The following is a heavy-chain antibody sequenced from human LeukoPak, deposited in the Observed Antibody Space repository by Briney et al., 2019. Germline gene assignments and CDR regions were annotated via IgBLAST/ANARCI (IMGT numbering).Heavy chain of an antibody. V-gene: IGHV3-23*01. D-gene: IGHD2-21*02. J-gene: IGHJ4*02. Sequence: GGSLRLSCAASGFTFSNYAMSWGRHAPGKRLEWVSGISGTSGTINYADPVKGRFTISRDNSKNTVYLQMNSLRAEDTAVYYCAKRLGDQRAFDYWGQGTLVTVSS. CDR3: AKRLGDQRAFDY. CDR2: ISGTSGTI. CDR1: GFTFSNYA.